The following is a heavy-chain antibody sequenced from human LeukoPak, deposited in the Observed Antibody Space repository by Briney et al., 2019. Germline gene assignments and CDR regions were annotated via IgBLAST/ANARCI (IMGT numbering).Heavy chain of an antibody. D-gene: IGHD2-21*02. Sequence: PGASVKVSCKASGGTFSSYAISWVRQAPGQGLEWMGRIIPILGMANYAQKFQGRVTITADKSTSTAYMELSSLRSEDTAVYYCAREVVTAGYFDYWGQGTLVTVSS. CDR3: AREVVTAGYFDY. J-gene: IGHJ4*02. CDR2: IIPILGMA. V-gene: IGHV1-69*04. CDR1: GGTFSSYA.